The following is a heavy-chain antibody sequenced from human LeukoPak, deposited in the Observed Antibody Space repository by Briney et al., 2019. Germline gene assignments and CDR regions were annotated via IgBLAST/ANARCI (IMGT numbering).Heavy chain of an antibody. Sequence: SETLSLTCTVSGGSISSYYWNWIRQSAGKGLEWIGRLYPSGSSDYNPSLKSRVTMSVDTSKNQFSLKVTSVTAADTAIYFCARDLSGSLYFDYWGHGILVTVSA. CDR3: ARDLSGSLYFDY. D-gene: IGHD3-10*01. V-gene: IGHV4-4*07. CDR1: GGSISSYY. J-gene: IGHJ4*01. CDR2: LYPSGSS.